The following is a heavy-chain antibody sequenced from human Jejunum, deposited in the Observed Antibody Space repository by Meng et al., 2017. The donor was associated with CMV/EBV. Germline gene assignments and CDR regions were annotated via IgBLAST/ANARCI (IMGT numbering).Heavy chain of an antibody. V-gene: IGHV3-74*01. CDR2: IIDNGGNT. D-gene: IGHD6-13*01. Sequence: CAASGFTFSRFWMHWVRQAPGKGLMWVSRIIDNGGNTNYADSVRGRFTISRDNAKNMLYLQMNSLRAEDTAVYYCTRHPPSSSWIDYWGQGTLVTVSS. J-gene: IGHJ4*02. CDR1: GFTFSRFW. CDR3: TRHPPSSSWIDY.